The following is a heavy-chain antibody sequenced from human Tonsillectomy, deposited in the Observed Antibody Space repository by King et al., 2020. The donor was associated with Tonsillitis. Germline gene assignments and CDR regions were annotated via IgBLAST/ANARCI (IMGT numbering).Heavy chain of an antibody. D-gene: IGHD6-6*01. CDR2: IYYSGST. J-gene: IGHJ4*02. CDR1: GGSISSSGYS. V-gene: IGHV4-30-4*07. Sequence: VQLQESGPGLVKPSQTLSLTCAVSGGSISSSGYSWSWIRQPPGKGLEWIGYIYYSGSTYYNPSLKSRITISLDTSKNQFSLKLSSVTAADTAVDYGSRGTSQLVLDYWGQGTLVTVSS. CDR3: SRGTSQLVLDY.